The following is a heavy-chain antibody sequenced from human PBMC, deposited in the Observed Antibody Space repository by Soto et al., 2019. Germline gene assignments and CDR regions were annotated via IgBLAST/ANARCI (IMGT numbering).Heavy chain of an antibody. CDR3: AKDAVRGPLTGDPRTKYYFDY. V-gene: IGHV3-23*01. Sequence: GGSLRLSCAASGFTFSSYAMSWVRQAPGKGLEWVSAISGSGGSTYYADSVKGRFTISRGNSKNTLYLQMNSLRAEDTAVYYCAKDAVRGPLTGDPRTKYYFDYWGQGTLVTVSS. CDR1: GFTFSSYA. CDR2: ISGSGGST. J-gene: IGHJ4*02. D-gene: IGHD7-27*01.